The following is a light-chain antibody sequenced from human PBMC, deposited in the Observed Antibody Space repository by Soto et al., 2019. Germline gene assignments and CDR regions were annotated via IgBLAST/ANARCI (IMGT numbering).Light chain of an antibody. Sequence: DIQMTQSPSSLSASVGDRVTITCRASQSISSNLHWYQHKPGRATKLLINAASSLQTGVPSRFSGSGSRTYFTLTITSLQPDDFATYYCQQSYNTPRTFGQGTKMEIK. CDR2: AAS. CDR1: QSISSN. J-gene: IGKJ1*01. V-gene: IGKV1-39*01. CDR3: QQSYNTPRT.